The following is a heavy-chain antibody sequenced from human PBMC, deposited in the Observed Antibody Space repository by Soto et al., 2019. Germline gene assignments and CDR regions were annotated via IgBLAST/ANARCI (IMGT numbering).Heavy chain of an antibody. CDR1: GDSVSSDY. CDR2: IYLGGSP. Sequence: QVQLQESGPRLMKPSETLSLTCTVSGDSVSSDYWSWIRRPPGKRLEYIGFIYLGGSPNYNPSLTRRVAISADTSKNQLSLRLTSVTAADTAVYYCANGEWFRRGDGLGVWGRGTTVTVS. D-gene: IGHD3-3*01. V-gene: IGHV4-59*02. CDR3: ANGEWFRRGDGLGV. J-gene: IGHJ6*02.